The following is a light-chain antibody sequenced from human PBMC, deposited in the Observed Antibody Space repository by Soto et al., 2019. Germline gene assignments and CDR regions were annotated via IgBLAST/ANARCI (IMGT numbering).Light chain of an antibody. CDR3: SSYTDSSTLV. Sequence: QSALSQPASVSGSPGQSITISCTGTSSDIGGYNFVSWYQHHPGKAPKLMIYDVSNRPSGVSDRFSGSKSDNTASLTISGLQPEDEADYYCSSYTDSSTLVFGGGTK. CDR2: DVS. V-gene: IGLV2-14*03. J-gene: IGLJ2*01. CDR1: SSDIGGYNF.